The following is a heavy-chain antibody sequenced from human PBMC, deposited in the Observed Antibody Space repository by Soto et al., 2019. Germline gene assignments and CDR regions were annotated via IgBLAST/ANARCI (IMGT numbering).Heavy chain of an antibody. V-gene: IGHV1-2*02. CDR3: ARRLWPGALDV. CDR1: GSTFRGYY. CDR2: MNFNGGET. D-gene: IGHD3-16*01. J-gene: IGHJ3*01. Sequence: QVQLVQSGAEVKKPGASVKVSCKTAGSTFRGYYVHWVRQAPGQGLEWVGLMNFNGGETMSAQTFKGRVTMTRDTSISTAYMELYRLTFAVAAVYYCARRLWPGALDVWGQGSMVTVSS.